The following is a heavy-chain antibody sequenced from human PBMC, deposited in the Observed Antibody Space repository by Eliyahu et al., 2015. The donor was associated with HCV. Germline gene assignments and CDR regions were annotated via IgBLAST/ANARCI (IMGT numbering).Heavy chain of an antibody. D-gene: IGHD1-14*01. Sequence: QVQLQESGPGLVKPSETLSLTCTVSGGSISSYYWSWIRQPAGKGLEWDWAFLSRWGPQLQPPLKSRVTMSVDTSKNQFSLKLSSVTAADTAVYYCARVGTDYYYYGMDVWGQGTTVTVSS. J-gene: IGHJ6*02. CDR3: ARVGTDYYYYGMDV. CDR1: GGSISSYY. CDR2: LSRWGP. V-gene: IGHV4-4*07.